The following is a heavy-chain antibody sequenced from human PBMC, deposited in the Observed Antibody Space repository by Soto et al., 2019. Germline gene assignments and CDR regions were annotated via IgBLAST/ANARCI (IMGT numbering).Heavy chain of an antibody. J-gene: IGHJ4*02. Sequence: GGSLRLSCAASGFTFSSYAMSWVRQAPGKGMEWVSTISGSGSRTYYADSVKGRFTISRDNFRDTLHLQMNSLRAEDTAVYYCANHYYDSSSYPIFDYWGQGTLVTVSS. CDR3: ANHYYDSSSYPIFDY. CDR1: GFTFSSYA. CDR2: ISGSGSRT. D-gene: IGHD3-22*01. V-gene: IGHV3-23*01.